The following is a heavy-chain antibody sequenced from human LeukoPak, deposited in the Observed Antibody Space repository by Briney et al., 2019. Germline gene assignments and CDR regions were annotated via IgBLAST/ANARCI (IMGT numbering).Heavy chain of an antibody. CDR2: IYYSGST. Sequence: SETLSLTCTVSGGSISSYYWNWIRQPPGKGLEWIGYIYYSGSTNYHPSLKSRVTISVDTSKNQFSLKLSSVIAADTAVYYCARRGSDYWYLDLWGRGTLLTVSS. D-gene: IGHD2-21*01. CDR3: ARRGSDYWYLDL. CDR1: GGSISSYY. J-gene: IGHJ2*01. V-gene: IGHV4-59*08.